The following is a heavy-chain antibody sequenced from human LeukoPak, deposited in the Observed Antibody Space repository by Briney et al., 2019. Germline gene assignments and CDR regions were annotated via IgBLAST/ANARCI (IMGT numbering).Heavy chain of an antibody. CDR2: ISYDGSNK. CDR1: GFTFSSYA. V-gene: IGHV3-30*01. D-gene: IGHD4-11*01. Sequence: GGSLRLSCAASGFTFSSYAMHWVRQAPGKGLEWVAVISYDGSNKYYADSVKGRFTISRDNSKNTLYLQMNSLRAEDTAVYYCVRDWSNDYSNYYFDYWGQGTLVTVSS. J-gene: IGHJ4*02. CDR3: VRDWSNDYSNYYFDY.